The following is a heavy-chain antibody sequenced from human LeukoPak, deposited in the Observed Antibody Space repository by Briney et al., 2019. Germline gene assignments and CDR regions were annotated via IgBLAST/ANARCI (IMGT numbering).Heavy chain of an antibody. CDR3: ASNVLRFLEWDYYYYGMDV. J-gene: IGHJ6*02. D-gene: IGHD3-3*01. V-gene: IGHV3-21*01. CDR2: ISSSSYI. Sequence: GGSLRLSCAASGFTFSSYSMNWVRQAPGKGLEWVSSISSSSYIYYAGSVKGRFTISRDNAKNSLYLQMNSLRAEDTAVYYCASNVLRFLEWDYYYYGMDVWGQGTTVTVSS. CDR1: GFTFSSYS.